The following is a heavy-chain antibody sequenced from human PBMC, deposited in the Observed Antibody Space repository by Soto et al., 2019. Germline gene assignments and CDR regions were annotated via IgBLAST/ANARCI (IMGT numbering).Heavy chain of an antibody. Sequence: SETLSLTCAVYGGSFSGYYWSWIRQPPGKGLEWIGEINHSGSTNYNPSLKSRVTISVDTSKNQFSLKLSSVTAADTAVYYCAAVRTTYYYGSGNRGFDYWGQGTLVTVSS. CDR2: INHSGST. J-gene: IGHJ4*02. D-gene: IGHD3-10*01. V-gene: IGHV4-34*01. CDR3: AAVRTTYYYGSGNRGFDY. CDR1: GGSFSGYY.